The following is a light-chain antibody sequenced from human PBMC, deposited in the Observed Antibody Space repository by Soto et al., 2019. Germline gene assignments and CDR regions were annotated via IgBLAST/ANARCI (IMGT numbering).Light chain of an antibody. CDR1: QSVSNN. CDR3: HQYDKWPPVT. Sequence: EIVLTQSPATLSLSPGERATLSCRASQSVSNNLAWYQQKPGQAPRLLISGASTRATGVPARFSGSGSGTEFTLTISSLQSEDSAVYYCHQYDKWPPVTFGQGTRLEF. CDR2: GAS. V-gene: IGKV3-15*01. J-gene: IGKJ5*01.